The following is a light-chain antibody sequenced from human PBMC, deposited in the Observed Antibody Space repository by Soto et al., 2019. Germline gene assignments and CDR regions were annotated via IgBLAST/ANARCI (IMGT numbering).Light chain of an antibody. J-gene: IGKJ1*01. Sequence: EIVLTHSPGTLSLSPGERATLSFRASQSVNFYLAWYQQTPGQAPRLLISDASSRATDVPDRFSGSGSGTDFTLTISRLEPEDFAVYYCQQYGDSPVTFGQGTKVDIK. CDR2: DAS. CDR3: QQYGDSPVT. V-gene: IGKV3-20*01. CDR1: QSVNFY.